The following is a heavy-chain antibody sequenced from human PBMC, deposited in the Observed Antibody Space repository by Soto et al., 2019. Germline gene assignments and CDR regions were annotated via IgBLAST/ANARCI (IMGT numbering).Heavy chain of an antibody. CDR3: AHKGPEDWPLDY. D-gene: IGHD3-9*01. V-gene: IGHV2-5*02. J-gene: IGHJ4*02. CDR2: IYWDDSK. Sequence: QITLKESGPTLVRPTQTLTLTCAFSGFSLSTSGVGVGWIRQPPGKALEGLAVIYWDDSKHYRPSLRSRLTITKDTSKNQVVLTMTNMDPMDTGTYYCAHKGPEDWPLDYWGQGTLVTVSS. CDR1: GFSLSTSGVG.